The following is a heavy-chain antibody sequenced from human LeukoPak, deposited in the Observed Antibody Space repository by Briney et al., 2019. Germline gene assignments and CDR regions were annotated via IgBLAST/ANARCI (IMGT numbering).Heavy chain of an antibody. D-gene: IGHD6-19*01. CDR1: GFTFSSYA. CDR2: ISGSGGST. CDR3: AKDMYSSGWYMN. Sequence: GGSLRLSCAASGFTFSSYAMSWVRQAPGKGLEWDSAISGSGGSTYYADSVKGRFTISRDNSKNTLYLQMNSLRAEDTAVYYCAKDMYSSGWYMNWGQGTLVTVSS. J-gene: IGHJ4*02. V-gene: IGHV3-23*01.